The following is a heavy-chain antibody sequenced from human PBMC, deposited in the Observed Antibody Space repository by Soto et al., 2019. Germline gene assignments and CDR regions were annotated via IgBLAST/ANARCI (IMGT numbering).Heavy chain of an antibody. J-gene: IGHJ6*02. CDR1: GFTFSSYG. Sequence: LRLSCAASGFTFSSYGMHWVRQAPGKGLEWVAVIWYDGSNKCYADSVKGRFTISRDNSKNTLYLQMNSLRAEDTAVYYCARDLLRGGYGAGELDYYYYGMDVWGQGTTVTVSS. V-gene: IGHV3-33*01. CDR3: ARDLLRGGYGAGELDYYYYGMDV. CDR2: IWYDGSNK. D-gene: IGHD6-19*01.